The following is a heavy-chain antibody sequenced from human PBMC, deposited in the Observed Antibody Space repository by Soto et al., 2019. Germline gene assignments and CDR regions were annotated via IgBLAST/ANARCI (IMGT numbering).Heavy chain of an antibody. J-gene: IGHJ4*02. CDR2: IFYNGIT. Sequence: PSETLSLTCTVSGGSISSISHSWGWIRQSPGQGLEWIGNIFYNGITHYNPSLKSRVTISADTSKNHFSLKLRSVTVADTAVYSCARLVTGNQYYFDFWGQGSMVTVSS. D-gene: IGHD1-1*01. V-gene: IGHV4-39*02. CDR1: GGSISSISHS. CDR3: ARLVTGNQYYFDF.